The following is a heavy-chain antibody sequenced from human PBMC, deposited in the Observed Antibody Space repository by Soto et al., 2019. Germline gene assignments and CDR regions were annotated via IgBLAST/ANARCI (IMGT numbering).Heavy chain of an antibody. CDR2: VYRSGCT. Sequence: QVQLQESGPGPVKPSQTLSLTCTVSGGSISSTGYYWSWIRQHPGKGLEWIGYVYRSGCTYYNPSLKSRVTISVDTSKNHFSLKLSSVTAADTAVYYCARDRTQIFVIVVAGPDRWYGSYIDLWGRGTLVTVSS. CDR1: GGSISSTGYY. J-gene: IGHJ2*01. D-gene: IGHD6-19*01. CDR3: ARDRTQIFVIVVAGPDRWYGSYIDL. V-gene: IGHV4-31*03.